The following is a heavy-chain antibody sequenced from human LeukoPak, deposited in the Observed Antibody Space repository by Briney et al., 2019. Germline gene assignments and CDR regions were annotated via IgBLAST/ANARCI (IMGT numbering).Heavy chain of an antibody. V-gene: IGHV4-39*01. CDR1: GFTFSSYA. CDR2: IFYSGTT. J-gene: IGHJ4*02. CDR3: ARQWKDFDY. D-gene: IGHD1-1*01. Sequence: PGGSLRLSCAASGFTFSSYAMSWVRQPPGKGLEWIGSIFYSGTTYYNPSLRSRVTISVDSSKNQFSLKLSSVTAADTAVYYCARQWKDFDYWGQGTLVTVSS.